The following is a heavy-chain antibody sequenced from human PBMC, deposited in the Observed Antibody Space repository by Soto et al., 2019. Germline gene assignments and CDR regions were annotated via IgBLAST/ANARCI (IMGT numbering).Heavy chain of an antibody. CDR1: EFTFSDYA. J-gene: IGHJ3*02. D-gene: IGHD3-22*01. V-gene: IGHV3-30-3*01. CDR2: ISDDGDKV. CDR3: ARAHYHDSSGPNGHAFDI. Sequence: GGSLRLSCAASEFTFSDYAMHWVRHAPGKGLEWVAVISDDGDKVFYADSMKDRLTISRDNSKSTLLLQLTSLGPEDTALYYCARAHYHDSSGPNGHAFDIWGQGTLVTVS.